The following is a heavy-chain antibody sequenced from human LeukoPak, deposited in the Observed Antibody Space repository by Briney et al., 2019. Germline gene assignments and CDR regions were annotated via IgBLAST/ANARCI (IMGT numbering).Heavy chain of an antibody. CDR1: GFTFSSYE. V-gene: IGHV3-48*03. Sequence: GGSLRLSCAASGFTFSSYEMNWVRQAPGKGLEWVSYISSSGSTIYYADSVKGRFTISRDNAKNSLYLQMNSLRAEDTAVYYCARDSRDTFVDWGQGTLVTVSS. J-gene: IGHJ4*02. CDR3: ARDSRDTFVD. D-gene: IGHD5-18*01. CDR2: ISSSGSTI.